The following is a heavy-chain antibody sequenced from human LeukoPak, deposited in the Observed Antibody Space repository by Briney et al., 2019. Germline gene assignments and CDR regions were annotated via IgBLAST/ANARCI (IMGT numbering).Heavy chain of an antibody. CDR2: INAYNGNT. J-gene: IGHJ6*02. CDR1: GYTFSSYG. Sequence: ASVKVSCKASGYTFSSYGVNWVRQAPGQGLEWMGWINAYNGNTNYAQKFQGRVTMTTDTSTSTAHMELRSLRSDDTAVYYCARPSYYYDTSSYYGPYHGMDVWGQGTTVTVSS. D-gene: IGHD3-22*01. CDR3: ARPSYYYDTSSYYGPYHGMDV. V-gene: IGHV1-18*01.